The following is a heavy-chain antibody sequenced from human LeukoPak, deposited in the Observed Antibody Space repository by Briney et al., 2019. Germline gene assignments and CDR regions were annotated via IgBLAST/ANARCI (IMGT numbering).Heavy chain of an antibody. J-gene: IGHJ4*02. V-gene: IGHV4-59*01. CDR2: IYSSGTT. Sequence: PSETLSLTCAVYGGSCSGYYWSWIRQPPGRGLEWIGYIYSSGTTNYNPSLKSRVTISVDTSKSQFSLKLSSVTAADTAVYYCARGPTKNYFDSWGQGTVVTVSS. CDR1: GGSCSGYY. CDR3: ARGPTKNYFDS.